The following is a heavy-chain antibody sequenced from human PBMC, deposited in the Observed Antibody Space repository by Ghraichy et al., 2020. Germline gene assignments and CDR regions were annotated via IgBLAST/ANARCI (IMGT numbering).Heavy chain of an antibody. CDR3: ARDLADTANNWFDP. CDR1: GFTVSSNY. D-gene: IGHD5-18*01. J-gene: IGHJ5*02. V-gene: IGHV3-66*01. Sequence: GGSLRLSCAASGFTVSSNYMSWVRQAPGKGLEWVSVIYSGGSTYYADSVKGRFTISRDNSKNTLYLQMNSLRAEDTAVYYCARDLADTANNWFDPWGQGTLVTVSS. CDR2: IYSGGST.